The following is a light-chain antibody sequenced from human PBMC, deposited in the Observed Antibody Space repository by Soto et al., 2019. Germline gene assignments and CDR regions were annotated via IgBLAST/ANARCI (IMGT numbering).Light chain of an antibody. CDR2: EVS. V-gene: IGLV2-14*01. CDR3: SSYTSRSSPV. CDR1: SSDVGGYNY. Sequence: QSALTQPASVSGSPGQSITISCTGTSSDVGGYNYVSWYQQHPGKAPKLMISEVSKRPSGVSNRFSGSKSGNTASLTISGLQAEDEADYYCSSYTSRSSPVFGGGTKVTVL. J-gene: IGLJ2*01.